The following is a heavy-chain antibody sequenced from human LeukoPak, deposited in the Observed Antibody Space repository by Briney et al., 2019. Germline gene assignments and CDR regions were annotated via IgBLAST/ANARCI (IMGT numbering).Heavy chain of an antibody. CDR1: GGSFSGYY. D-gene: IGHD1-26*01. Sequence: PSETLSLTCAVYGGSFSGYYWSWIRQPPGKGLEWIGEINHSGSTIYNPSLKSRVTISVDTSKNQFSLKLSSVTAADTAVYYCARFGRGSFGYWGQGTLVTVSS. J-gene: IGHJ4*02. CDR3: ARFGRGSFGY. CDR2: INHSGST. V-gene: IGHV4-34*01.